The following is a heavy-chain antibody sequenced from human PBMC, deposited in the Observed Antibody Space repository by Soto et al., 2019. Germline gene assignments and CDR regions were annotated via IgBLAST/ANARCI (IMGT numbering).Heavy chain of an antibody. D-gene: IGHD3-3*01. J-gene: IGHJ6*02. CDR2: IVVGSGNT. V-gene: IGHV1-58*01. Sequence: ASVKVSCKASGFTFTSSAVQSVRQARGQRLEWIGWIVVGSGNTNYAQKFQERVTITRDMSTSTAYMELSSLRSEDTAVYYCAASARDYYYYGMDVWGQGTTVTVSS. CDR1: GFTFTSSA. CDR3: AASARDYYYYGMDV.